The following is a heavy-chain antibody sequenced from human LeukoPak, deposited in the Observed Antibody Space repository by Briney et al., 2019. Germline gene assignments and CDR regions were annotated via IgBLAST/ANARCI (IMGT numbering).Heavy chain of an antibody. J-gene: IGHJ4*02. CDR2: IYYSGST. D-gene: IGHD3-3*01. Sequence: TPSETLSLTCTVSGGSISSYYWSWIRQPPGKGLEWIGYIYYSGSTSYNPSLKSRVTISVDTSKNQFSLKLSSVTAADTAVYYCARVRDFWSGYDYWGQGTLVTVSS. V-gene: IGHV4-59*01. CDR1: GGSISSYY. CDR3: ARVRDFWSGYDY.